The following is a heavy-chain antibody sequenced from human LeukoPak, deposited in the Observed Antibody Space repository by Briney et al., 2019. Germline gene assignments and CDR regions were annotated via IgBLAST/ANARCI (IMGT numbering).Heavy chain of an antibody. V-gene: IGHV4-39*01. J-gene: IGHJ4*02. CDR1: GGSISSSSYY. CDR3: ARGQRPGHRFKLADPLNPGSRKTDGAASAGFDY. CDR2: IYYSGST. D-gene: IGHD6-13*01. Sequence: SSETLSLTCTVSGGSISSSSYYWGWIRQPPGKGLEWIGSIYYSGSTYYNPSLKSRVTISVDTSKNQFFLKLSSVTAADTAVYYCARGQRPGHRFKLADPLNPGSRKTDGAASAGFDYWGQGTLVTVSS.